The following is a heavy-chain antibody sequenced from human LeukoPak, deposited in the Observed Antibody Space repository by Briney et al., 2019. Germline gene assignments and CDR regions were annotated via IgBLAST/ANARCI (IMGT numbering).Heavy chain of an antibody. CDR1: GDSISGYY. J-gene: IGHJ6*02. CDR2: IYYNGNT. CDR3: ARDLAVAGYYYYYGMDV. Sequence: SETLSLTCTVSGDSISGYYWSWIRQPPGKGLEWIGHIYYNGNTNYNASLKGRVAISIDTPKNQFSLKVTSLTAADTAVYYCARDLAVAGYYYYYGMDVWGQGTTVTVSS. V-gene: IGHV4-59*12. D-gene: IGHD6-19*01.